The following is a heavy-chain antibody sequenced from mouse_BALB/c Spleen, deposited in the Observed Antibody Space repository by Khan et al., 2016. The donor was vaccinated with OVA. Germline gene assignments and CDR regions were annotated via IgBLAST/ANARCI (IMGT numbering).Heavy chain of an antibody. J-gene: IGHJ3*01. V-gene: IGHV1S137*01. CDR3: ARGGGGNRFAY. Sequence: VQLKQSGAELVRPGVSVKISCKGSGYTFTDFTMHWVKQSHAKSLEWIGVISTYYGDVTYNQKFKGKATMTVDKSSSTACLELSRLKSEESAIDFCARGGGGNRFAYWGQGTLGTVSA. CDR1: GYTFTDFT. CDR2: ISTYYGDV.